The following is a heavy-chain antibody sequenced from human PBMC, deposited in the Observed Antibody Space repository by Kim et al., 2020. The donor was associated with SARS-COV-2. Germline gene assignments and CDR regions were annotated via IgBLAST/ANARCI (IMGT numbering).Heavy chain of an antibody. J-gene: IGHJ6*02. CDR3: ARDESRSDYYYHGMDV. D-gene: IGHD6-13*01. Sequence: ASVKVSCKASGYIFTSYGITWVRQAPGQGLEWMGWISAYNSSRDYAQKLQGRVIMTTDTSTNTAYMELRSLRSDDTAVYYCARDESRSDYYYHGMDVWGQGTTVTVSS. V-gene: IGHV1-18*04. CDR2: ISAYNSSR. CDR1: GYIFTSYG.